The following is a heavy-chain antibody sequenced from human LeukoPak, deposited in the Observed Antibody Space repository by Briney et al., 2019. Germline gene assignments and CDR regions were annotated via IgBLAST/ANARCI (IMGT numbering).Heavy chain of an antibody. D-gene: IGHD3-10*01. Sequence: GGSLRLSCAASGFTFSSYEMNWVRQAPGKGLEWVSYISSSGSTIYYADSVKGRFTVSRDNAKNSLYLQMNSLRAEDTAVYYCASAKLLWFGELSPTGYYYMDVWGKGTTVTISS. CDR3: ASAKLLWFGELSPTGYYYMDV. V-gene: IGHV3-48*03. J-gene: IGHJ6*03. CDR1: GFTFSSYE. CDR2: ISSSGSTI.